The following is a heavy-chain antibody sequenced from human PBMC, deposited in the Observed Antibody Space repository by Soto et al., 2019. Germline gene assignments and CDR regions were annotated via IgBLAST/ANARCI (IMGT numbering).Heavy chain of an antibody. J-gene: IGHJ4*02. CDR3: AKAKFYYDSSPYDS. D-gene: IGHD3-22*01. V-gene: IGHV3-43D*04. Sequence: GGSLRLSCAVSGFTFADYAVHWVRQSAGKGLEWVSFINADGSEKYYADSVRGRFTISRDNSKDSFYLQMNSLRLEDTAMYYCAKAKFYYDSSPYDSWGQGTLVTVSS. CDR1: GFTFADYA. CDR2: INADGSEK.